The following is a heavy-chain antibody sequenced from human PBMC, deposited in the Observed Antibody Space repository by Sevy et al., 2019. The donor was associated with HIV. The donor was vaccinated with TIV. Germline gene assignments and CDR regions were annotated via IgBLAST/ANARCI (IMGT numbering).Heavy chain of an antibody. CDR3: ARESIGAVGDFDY. Sequence: SETLSLTCTVSGGSFSNYFWGWIRQPPGRRLEWIGYIYSSGSTNYNPSLKSRVTISVDTSKNQFSLKLSSVTAADTAVYYCARESIGAVGDFDYWGQGTLVTVSS. J-gene: IGHJ4*02. CDR1: GGSFSNYF. CDR2: IYSSGST. D-gene: IGHD6-13*01. V-gene: IGHV4-59*01.